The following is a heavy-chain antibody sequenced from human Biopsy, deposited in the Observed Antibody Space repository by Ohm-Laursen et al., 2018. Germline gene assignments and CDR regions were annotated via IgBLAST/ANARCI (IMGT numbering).Heavy chain of an antibody. J-gene: IGHJ5*02. CDR1: GYTFTSYE. Sequence: SVKVPCKASGYTFTSYEINWVRQATGQGLEWMGWMNPDSGNTGYAQNFQGRVTMTRNTSISTAYMELSSLKSEDTAVYFCARADPPLFYYGSGSSNWFDPWGQGTLVTVSS. CDR3: ARADPPLFYYGSGSSNWFDP. D-gene: IGHD3-10*01. CDR2: MNPDSGNT. V-gene: IGHV1-8*01.